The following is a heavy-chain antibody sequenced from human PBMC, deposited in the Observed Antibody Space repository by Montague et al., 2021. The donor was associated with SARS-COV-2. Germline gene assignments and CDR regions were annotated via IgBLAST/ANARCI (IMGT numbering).Heavy chain of an antibody. D-gene: IGHD2-15*01. Sequence: SETLSLTCAVYGGSFSGYYWSWIRQPPGKGLEWIGEINHSGSTNYNPSLESRVTISVDTSKNQFSLKLSSVTAADTAVYYCARGGYSFSLPRGSTGFDPWGQGTLVTVSS. CDR3: ARGGYSFSLPRGSTGFDP. CDR1: GGSFSGYY. J-gene: IGHJ5*02. V-gene: IGHV4-34*01. CDR2: INHSGST.